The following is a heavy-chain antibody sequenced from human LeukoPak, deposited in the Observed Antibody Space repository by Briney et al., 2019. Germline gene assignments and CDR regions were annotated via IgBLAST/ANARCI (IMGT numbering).Heavy chain of an antibody. CDR1: GGSISSSSYY. Sequence: SETLSLTCTVSGGSISSSSYYWGWIRQPPGKGLEWIGGIYYSGSTYYNPSLKSRVTISLDTSKNQFSLKLSSVTAADTAVYYCARDVVAAAGTWDYWGQGTLVTVSS. V-gene: IGHV4-39*07. J-gene: IGHJ4*02. CDR3: ARDVVAAAGTWDY. D-gene: IGHD6-13*01. CDR2: IYYSGST.